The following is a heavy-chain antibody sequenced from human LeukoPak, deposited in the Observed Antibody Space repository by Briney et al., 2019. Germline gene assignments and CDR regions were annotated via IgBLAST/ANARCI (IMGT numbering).Heavy chain of an antibody. V-gene: IGHV4-59*08. CDR1: GGSISSYY. J-gene: IGHJ6*02. CDR3: ARQTLYSGYDMYYYYYGMDV. CDR2: IYYSGST. D-gene: IGHD5-12*01. Sequence: SETLSLTCTVSGGSISSYYWSWIRQPPGKGLEWIGYIYYSGSTNYNPSLESRVTISVDTSKNQFSLKLSSVTAADTAVYYCARQTLYSGYDMYYYYYGMDVWGQGTTVTVSS.